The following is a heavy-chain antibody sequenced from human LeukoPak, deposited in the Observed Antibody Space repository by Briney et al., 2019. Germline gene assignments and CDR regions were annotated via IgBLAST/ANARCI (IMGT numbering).Heavy chain of an antibody. Sequence: SETLSLTCTVSGGSISGYYWSWIRQPPGKGLEWIGYISYSGSTNYNPSLKSRVTMSVDTSKNQFSLRLRSVTAADTAIYFCARTAGGYSHYYFDYWGQGALVTVPS. J-gene: IGHJ4*02. CDR2: ISYSGST. D-gene: IGHD2-15*01. CDR1: GGSISGYY. CDR3: ARTAGGYSHYYFDY. V-gene: IGHV4-59*01.